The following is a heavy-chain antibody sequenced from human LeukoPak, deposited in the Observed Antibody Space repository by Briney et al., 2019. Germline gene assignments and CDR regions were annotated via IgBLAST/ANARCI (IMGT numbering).Heavy chain of an antibody. CDR1: GGSISSHY. CDR2: IYPSGSD. J-gene: IGHJ4*02. CDR3: ASGSGWLTPD. D-gene: IGHD5-24*01. V-gene: IGHV4-4*09. Sequence: SETLSLTCTVSGGSISSHYWSWIRQPPGKGLEWIAYIYPSGSDNYNPSLKSRVTTSSDTSKNQFSLRLSSVTAADTAVYFCASGSGWLTPDWGQGILVTVSS.